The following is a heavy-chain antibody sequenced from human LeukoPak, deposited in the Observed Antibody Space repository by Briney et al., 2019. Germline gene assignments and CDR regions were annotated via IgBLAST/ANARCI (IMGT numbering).Heavy chain of an antibody. CDR2: FDPEDGET. V-gene: IGHV1-24*01. D-gene: IGHD2-21*02. Sequence: ASVKVSCKVSGYTLTELSMHWVRQAPGKGLEWMGGFDPEDGETIYAQKFQGRVTMTEDTSTDTAYMELSSLRSEDTAVYYCATASYCGGDCGYYYYMDVWAKGPRSPSP. CDR1: GYTLTELS. J-gene: IGHJ6*03. CDR3: ATASYCGGDCGYYYYMDV.